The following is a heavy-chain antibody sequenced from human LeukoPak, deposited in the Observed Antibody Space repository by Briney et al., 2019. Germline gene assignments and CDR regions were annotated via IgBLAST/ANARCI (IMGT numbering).Heavy chain of an antibody. D-gene: IGHD6-13*01. V-gene: IGHV3-48*03. CDR1: GFTFSNYK. CDR3: ARARIAAPLLDY. CDR2: ISDNGKAK. Sequence: GGSLRLACAASGFTFSNYKMNWVRQTPGKGLEWVSFISDNGKAKSYVDSVRGRFIISRDNAKTSLFLQMSSLRVEDTAVYYCARARIAAPLLDYWGQGTLVTVSS. J-gene: IGHJ4*02.